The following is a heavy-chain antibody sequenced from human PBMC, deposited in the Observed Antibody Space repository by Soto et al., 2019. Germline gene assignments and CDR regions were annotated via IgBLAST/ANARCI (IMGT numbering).Heavy chain of an antibody. Sequence: LRPSSAASGFTFSTYWMYWVRQAPGKGLVWVSRTNSDGSDTSYADSVKGRFTISRDNAKNTLYLQMNSLRAEDTAVYYCARDRGWSLFDYWGQGTPVTVSS. J-gene: IGHJ4*02. CDR2: TNSDGSDT. CDR1: GFTFSTYW. CDR3: ARDRGWSLFDY. V-gene: IGHV3-74*01. D-gene: IGHD6-19*01.